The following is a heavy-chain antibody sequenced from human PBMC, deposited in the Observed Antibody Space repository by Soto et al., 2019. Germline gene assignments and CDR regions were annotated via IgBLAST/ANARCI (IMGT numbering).Heavy chain of an antibody. D-gene: IGHD3-10*01. CDR1: GGSINSGGYY. CDR2: IYYNGRA. J-gene: IGHJ4*02. V-gene: IGHV4-31*03. CDR3: ARALLWFGKFNEFDY. Sequence: QVQLQESGPGLVKPSQTLSLTCTVSGGSINSGGYYWSWIRQPPGKGLEWVGYIYYNGRAYYNPSLKSRLTISVDTSKNQFSLKLSSVTAADTAMYFCARALLWFGKFNEFDYWGQGTLVTVSS.